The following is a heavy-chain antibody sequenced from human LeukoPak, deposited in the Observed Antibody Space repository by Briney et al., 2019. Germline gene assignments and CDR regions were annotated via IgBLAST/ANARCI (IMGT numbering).Heavy chain of an antibody. D-gene: IGHD6-19*01. J-gene: IGHJ4*02. Sequence: ASVKVSCKASGYTFTGYYMHWVRQAPGQGLEWMGWINPSSGDTNYAQKFQGRVTVTRDTSISTAYMELSRLRSDDTAVYYCARVGSSGWYVHPTLDYWGQGTLVTVSS. CDR3: ARVGSSGWYVHPTLDY. CDR2: INPSSGDT. CDR1: GYTFTGYY. V-gene: IGHV1-2*02.